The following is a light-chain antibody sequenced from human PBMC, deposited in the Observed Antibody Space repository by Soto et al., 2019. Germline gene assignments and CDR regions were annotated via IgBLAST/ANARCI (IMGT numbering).Light chain of an antibody. CDR1: HSISSW. Sequence: DIQMTQSRSTLSACVGDRVTITCRVCHSISSWLAWYQQKAGEAPIRLIYDASSVESGVPSRFSGSGCGAELTLTISSLQPDDFASYYCQQYNDYSITVGQGTRLQIK. CDR3: QQYNDYSIT. V-gene: IGKV1-5*01. J-gene: IGKJ5*01. CDR2: DAS.